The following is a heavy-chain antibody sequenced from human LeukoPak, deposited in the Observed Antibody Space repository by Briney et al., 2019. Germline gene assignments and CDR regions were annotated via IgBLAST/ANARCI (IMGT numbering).Heavy chain of an antibody. Sequence: PGGSLRLSCSASGFTFSSFAMSWVRQAPGKGLDWVSAKSDSGSSTYYPDSVKGRFTISRDNSKNTLSLQMNSLSAEDTAIYYCAKALAVYCDSTSCQHDFDYWGQGTLVTVSS. CDR3: AKALAVYCDSTSCQHDFDY. CDR1: GFTFSSFA. D-gene: IGHD2-2*01. J-gene: IGHJ4*02. V-gene: IGHV3-23*01. CDR2: KSDSGSST.